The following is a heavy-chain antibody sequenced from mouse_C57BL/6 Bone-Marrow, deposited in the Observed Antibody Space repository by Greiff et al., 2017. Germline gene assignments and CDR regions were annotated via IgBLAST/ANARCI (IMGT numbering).Heavy chain of an antibody. Sequence: QVQLQQSGAELARPGASVKLSCKASGYTFTSYGISWVKRRTGQGLEWIGEIYPRSGNTYYNEKFKGKATLTADKSSSTAYMELRSLTSEDSAVYFCARWAYWGQGTLVTVSA. V-gene: IGHV1-81*01. CDR2: IYPRSGNT. CDR3: ARWAY. CDR1: GYTFTSYG. J-gene: IGHJ3*01.